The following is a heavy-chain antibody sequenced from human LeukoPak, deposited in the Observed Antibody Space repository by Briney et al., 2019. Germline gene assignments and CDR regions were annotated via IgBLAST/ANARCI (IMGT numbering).Heavy chain of an antibody. D-gene: IGHD2-2*01. V-gene: IGHV4-34*01. J-gene: IGHJ4*02. CDR1: GGSFSGYY. Sequence: PSETLSLTCAVYGGSFSGYYWSWIRQPPGKGLEWIGEINHSGSTNYNPSLKSRVTISVVTSKNQFSLKLSSVTAADTAVYYCARSSSIVVVPAAMMFFYWGQGTLVTVSS. CDR3: ARSSSIVVVPAAMMFFY. CDR2: INHSGST.